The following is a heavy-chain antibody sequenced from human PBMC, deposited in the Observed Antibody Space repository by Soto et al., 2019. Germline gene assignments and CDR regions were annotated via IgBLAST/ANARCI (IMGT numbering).Heavy chain of an antibody. CDR3: ARDVPPGRGSPNFYYYGMDV. CDR2: IYYSGST. J-gene: IGHJ6*02. V-gene: IGHV4-31*03. CDR1: GGSISSGDYY. Sequence: QVQLQESGPGLVKPSQTLSLTCTVSGGSISSGDYYWSWIRQHPGKALEWIGYIYYSGSTYYNPSLKSRVTISVDTSKNQFTLKLSSVTAADTAVYYCARDVPPGRGSPNFYYYGMDVWGQGATVTVSS. D-gene: IGHD3-10*01.